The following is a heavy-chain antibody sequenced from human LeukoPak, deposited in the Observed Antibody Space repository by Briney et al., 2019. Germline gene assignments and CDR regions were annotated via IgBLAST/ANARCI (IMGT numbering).Heavy chain of an antibody. V-gene: IGHV4-34*01. J-gene: IGHJ4*02. CDR1: GGSLSGYY. Sequence: SETLSLTCAVYGGSLSGYYWTWIRQPPGEGLEWIGEIDHSGSTNYKPSLKSRVTISVDTSKNQFSLKLNSVTAADTAVYYCARGRSEGAAAAAHWGQGTLVTVSS. CDR2: IDHSGST. D-gene: IGHD6-13*01. CDR3: ARGRSEGAAAAAH.